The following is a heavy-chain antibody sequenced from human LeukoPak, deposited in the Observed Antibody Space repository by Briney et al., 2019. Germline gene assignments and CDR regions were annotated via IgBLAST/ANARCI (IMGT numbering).Heavy chain of an antibody. CDR2: ISYDGSNK. J-gene: IGHJ4*02. Sequence: GGSLRLSCAASGFTFSSYAMRWVRQAPGKGLEWVAVISYDGSNKCYADSVKGRFTISRDNSKNTLYLQMNSLRAEDTAVYYCARDGFKTLERALDYWGQGTLVTVSS. CDR3: ARDGFKTLERALDY. V-gene: IGHV3-30*04. D-gene: IGHD1-26*01. CDR1: GFTFSSYA.